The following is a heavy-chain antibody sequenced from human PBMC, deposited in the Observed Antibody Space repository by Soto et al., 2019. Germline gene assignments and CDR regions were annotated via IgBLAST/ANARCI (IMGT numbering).Heavy chain of an antibody. CDR3: ARLEVLATISYYFDF. CDR2: LYYRGNT. V-gene: IGHV4-39*01. CDR1: GDSINSDKYY. J-gene: IGHJ4*02. Sequence: QLQESGPGLVKPSETLSLTCSVSGDSINSDKYYWGWIRQPPGKGLEWIGSLYYRGNTYYNPSLKTRVTISLDKSKSQLSLRLNSVTSADSAVYFCARLEVLATISYYFDFWGQGAQVTVSS. D-gene: IGHD2-8*02.